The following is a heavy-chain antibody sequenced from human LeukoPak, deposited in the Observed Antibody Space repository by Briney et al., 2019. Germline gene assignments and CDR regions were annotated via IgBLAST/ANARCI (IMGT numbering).Heavy chain of an antibody. CDR1: GGTFSSYA. CDR2: IIPIFGTA. V-gene: IGHV1-69*05. J-gene: IGHJ4*02. Sequence: ASVKVSCKASGGTFSSYAISWVRQAPGQGLEWMGGIIPIFGTANYAQKFQGRVTITTDESTSTAYMELSSLRSVDTAVYYCASAVFYVWGSPFDYWGQGTLVTVSS. D-gene: IGHD3-16*01. CDR3: ASAVFYVWGSPFDY.